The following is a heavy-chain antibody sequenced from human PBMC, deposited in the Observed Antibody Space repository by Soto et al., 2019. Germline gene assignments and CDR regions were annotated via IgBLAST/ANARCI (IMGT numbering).Heavy chain of an antibody. D-gene: IGHD5-12*01. J-gene: IGHJ4*02. V-gene: IGHV3-23*01. CDR3: AKDGYTGFDPSHFDY. CDR2: ISGSGGST. CDR1: GLTFSYYA. Sequence: GGSLRLSCAASGLTFSYYAMSWVRQSPGKGLEWVSTISGSGGSTYYADSVKGRFTISRVNSKTTLYLQMNSLRAEDTAVYYCAKDGYTGFDPSHFDYWGQGTLVTVSS.